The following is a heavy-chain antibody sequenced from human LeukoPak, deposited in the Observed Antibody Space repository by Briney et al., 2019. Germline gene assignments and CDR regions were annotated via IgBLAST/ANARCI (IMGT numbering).Heavy chain of an antibody. CDR3: ARGRGAAATSD. CDR2: INHSGST. D-gene: IGHD2-15*01. Sequence: SETLSLTCAVYGGSFSGYYWSWIRQPPGKGLEWIGEINHSGSTNYNPSLKSRVTISVDTSKNQFSLKLSSVTAADTAVYYCARGRGAAATSDWGQGTLVTVSS. V-gene: IGHV4-34*01. J-gene: IGHJ4*02. CDR1: GGSFSGYY.